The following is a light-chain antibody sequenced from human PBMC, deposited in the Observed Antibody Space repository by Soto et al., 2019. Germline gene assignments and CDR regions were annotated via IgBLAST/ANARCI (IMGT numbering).Light chain of an antibody. V-gene: IGKV3-20*01. CDR1: QSVTSNY. Sequence: EIVLTQSPGTLSLSPGERATHSCRASQSVTSNYLAWYQQKPGQAPRLVIFGASIRDTGIPDRISGSGSGTDFTLTISRLEPEDFAVYHCQQYGSSPTTFGQGTKVDIK. CDR2: GAS. J-gene: IGKJ1*01. CDR3: QQYGSSPTT.